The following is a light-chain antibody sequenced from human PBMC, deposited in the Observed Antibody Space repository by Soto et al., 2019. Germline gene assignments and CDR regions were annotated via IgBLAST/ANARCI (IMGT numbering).Light chain of an antibody. Sequence: QPVLTQPPSVSGAPGQRVTISCTGSGSNIGAGYDVHWYQQLPGTAPKLLIYGNSNRPSGVPDRFSGSKSGTSASLAITGLQAEDEADYYCQSYDSSLSGHVVFGGGTKLTVL. J-gene: IGLJ2*01. CDR2: GNS. CDR3: QSYDSSLSGHVV. V-gene: IGLV1-40*01. CDR1: GSNIGAGYD.